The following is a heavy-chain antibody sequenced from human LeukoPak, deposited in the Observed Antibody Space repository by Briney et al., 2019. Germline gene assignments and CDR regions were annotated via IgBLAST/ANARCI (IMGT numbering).Heavy chain of an antibody. J-gene: IGHJ4*02. D-gene: IGHD3-3*01. V-gene: IGHV3-21*01. CDR2: ISSSSSYL. CDR3: TRGTSSGYYSDY. CDR1: GFTFSSYS. Sequence: PGGSLRLSCAASGFTFSSYSMNWVRQAPGKGLEWVSSISSSSSYLYYADSVKGRFTISRDNAKNSLYLQMSSLRAEDTAVFYCTRGTSSGYYSDYWGQGTLVSVSS.